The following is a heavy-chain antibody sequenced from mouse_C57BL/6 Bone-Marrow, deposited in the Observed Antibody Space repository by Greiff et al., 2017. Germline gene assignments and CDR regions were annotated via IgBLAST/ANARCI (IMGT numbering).Heavy chain of an antibody. V-gene: IGHV2-6*03. Sequence: VKLMESGPGLVAPSQSLSITCTVSGFSLTSYGVHWVRQPPGKGLEWLVVIWSDGSTTYNSALKSRLSISKDNSKSQVFLKMNSLQTDDTAMYYCASTMITDYYAMDYWGQGTSVTVSS. CDR2: IWSDGST. CDR1: GFSLTSYG. CDR3: ASTMITDYYAMDY. D-gene: IGHD2-4*01. J-gene: IGHJ4*01.